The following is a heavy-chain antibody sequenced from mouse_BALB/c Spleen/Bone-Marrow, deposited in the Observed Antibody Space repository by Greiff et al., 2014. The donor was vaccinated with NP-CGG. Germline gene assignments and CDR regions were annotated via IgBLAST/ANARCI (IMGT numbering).Heavy chain of an antibody. CDR1: GYAFSSYW. CDR2: IYPGDGDT. J-gene: IGHJ2*01. D-gene: IGHD1-1*01. CDR3: ARSGYGSNYDY. Sequence: VQLQQSGAELVRPGSSVKISCEASGYAFSSYWMIWVKQRPGQGLEWIGQIYPGDGDTNYNGKFKGRATLTVDKSSSTAYMQLSSLTSEDSAVYFCARSGYGSNYDYWGQGTTLTVSS. V-gene: IGHV1-80*01.